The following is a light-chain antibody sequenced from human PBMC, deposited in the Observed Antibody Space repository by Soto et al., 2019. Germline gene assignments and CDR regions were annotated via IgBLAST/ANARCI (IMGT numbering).Light chain of an antibody. Sequence: QAVVTQPPSVSGAPGQRVTISCTGSSSNIGAGYNVHWYQQLPGTAPRLLIYGDSDRPSGVPDRFSGSQSGTSASLAITGLQAEDEADYYCQSYDSSLSAVLFGGGTKVTVL. J-gene: IGLJ2*01. CDR2: GDS. CDR3: QSYDSSLSAVL. V-gene: IGLV1-40*01. CDR1: SSNIGAGYN.